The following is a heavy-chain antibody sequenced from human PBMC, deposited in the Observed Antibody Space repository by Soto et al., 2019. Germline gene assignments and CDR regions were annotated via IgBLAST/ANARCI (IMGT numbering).Heavy chain of an antibody. V-gene: IGHV1-8*01. CDR2: MNPNTANT. CDR3: ARRKERSGPYYLDY. Sequence: QVQLVQSGAEVKKPGASVKVSRKASGYTFATYDFAWVRQATGQGLEWMGWMNPNTANTGYAQAFRGRVTMTRNTSITTAYMELSSLRSEDTAVYFCARRKERSGPYYLDYWGQGTLVTVSS. CDR1: GYTFATYD. J-gene: IGHJ4*02. D-gene: IGHD6-25*01.